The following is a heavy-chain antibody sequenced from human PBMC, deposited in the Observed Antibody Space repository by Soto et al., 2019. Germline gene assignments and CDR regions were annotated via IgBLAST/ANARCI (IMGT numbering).Heavy chain of an antibody. D-gene: IGHD3-3*01. CDR2: ISSNGGST. CDR3: AGLTGYDFWSGYFANNWFDP. V-gene: IGHV3-64D*08. Sequence: GGSLRLSCSASGFTFSSYAMHWVRQAPGKGLEYVSAISSNGGSTYYADSVKGRFTISRDNSKNTLYLQMSSLRAEDTAVYYCAGLTGYDFWSGYFANNWFDPWGQGTLVTVSS. J-gene: IGHJ5*02. CDR1: GFTFSSYA.